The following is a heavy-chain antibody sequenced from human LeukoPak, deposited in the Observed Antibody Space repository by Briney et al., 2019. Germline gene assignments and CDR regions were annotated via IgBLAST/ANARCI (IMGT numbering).Heavy chain of an antibody. CDR3: ARGGTYDFPSLSQFDY. CDR1: GGSICSYH. V-gene: IGHV4-59*01. J-gene: IGHJ4*02. Sequence: SETLSLTCTVSGGSICSYHWNWIRQPLGKGLEWIGSIYYSGSTNYNPSLKSRVTISVDASKNQFSLKLSSVTAADTAVYYCARGGTYDFPSLSQFDYWGQGTLVTVSS. D-gene: IGHD3-3*01. CDR2: IYYSGST.